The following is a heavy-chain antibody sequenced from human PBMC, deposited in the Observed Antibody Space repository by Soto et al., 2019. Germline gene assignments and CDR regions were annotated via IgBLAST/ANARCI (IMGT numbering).Heavy chain of an antibody. Sequence: QVQLQESGPGLVKPSETLSLTCTVSGGSISSYYWSWIRQPPGKGLEWIGYIYYSGSTNYNPSLKSRVTISVDTSKNQFSLKLSSVTAADTAVYYCARMSGYDPLSGEDYWGQGTLVTVSS. CDR1: GGSISSYY. CDR2: IYYSGST. J-gene: IGHJ4*02. V-gene: IGHV4-59*01. D-gene: IGHD5-12*01. CDR3: ARMSGYDPLSGEDY.